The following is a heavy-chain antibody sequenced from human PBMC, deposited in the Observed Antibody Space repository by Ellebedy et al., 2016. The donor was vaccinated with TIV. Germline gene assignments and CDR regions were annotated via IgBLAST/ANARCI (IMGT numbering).Heavy chain of an antibody. CDR2: IRSKANSYAT. Sequence: PAGSLRLSCAASGFTFSGSAMHWVRQASGKGLEWVGRIRSKANSYATAYAASVKGRFTISRDDSKNTAYLQMNSLKTEDTAVYYCTRHSITAVYNWNDGDYFDYWGQGTLVTVSS. CDR1: GFTFSGSA. V-gene: IGHV3-73*01. CDR3: TRHSITAVYNWNDGDYFDY. J-gene: IGHJ4*02. D-gene: IGHD1-20*01.